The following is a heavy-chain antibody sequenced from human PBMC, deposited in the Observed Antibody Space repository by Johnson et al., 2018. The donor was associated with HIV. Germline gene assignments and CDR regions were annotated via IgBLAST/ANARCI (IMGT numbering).Heavy chain of an antibody. D-gene: IGHD3-16*02. CDR3: ALSHASDI. V-gene: IGHV3-23*04. CDR1: GFTFSSYA. J-gene: IGHJ3*02. Sequence: VQLVESGGGVVQPGRSLRLSCAASGFTFSSYALPWVRQAPGKGLEWVSTVSDGAGNTYYADSVKGRFTISRDNSKNTLYLQMNSLRAEDTAVHYCALSHASDIWGQGTMVTVSS. CDR2: VSDGAGNT.